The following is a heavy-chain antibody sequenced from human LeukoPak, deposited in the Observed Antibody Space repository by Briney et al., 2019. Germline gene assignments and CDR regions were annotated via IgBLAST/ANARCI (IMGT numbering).Heavy chain of an antibody. V-gene: IGHV1-2*02. CDR3: ARGGPVGYCSGGSCYFPY. D-gene: IGHD2-15*01. CDR2: INPNSGGT. Sequence: ASVKVSCKASGYTFTGYYMHWVRQAPGQGLEWMGWINPNSGGTNYAQKFQGRVTMTRDTSISTAYMELSRLRSDDTAVYYCARGGPVGYCSGGSCYFPYWGQGTLVTVSS. J-gene: IGHJ4*02. CDR1: GYTFTGYY.